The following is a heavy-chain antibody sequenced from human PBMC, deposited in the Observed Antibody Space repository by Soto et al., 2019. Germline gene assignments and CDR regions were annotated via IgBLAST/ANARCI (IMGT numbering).Heavy chain of an antibody. CDR2: IYYSGST. CDR3: ARGSQGFWSGYPYYYYYGMDV. Sequence: SETLSLTCTVSGGSISSYYWSWIRQPPGKELEWIGYIYYSGSTNYNPSLKSRVTISVDTSKNQFSLKLSSVTAADTAVYYCARGSQGFWSGYPYYYYYGMDVWGQGTTVTSP. J-gene: IGHJ6*02. D-gene: IGHD3-3*01. V-gene: IGHV4-59*01. CDR1: GGSISSYY.